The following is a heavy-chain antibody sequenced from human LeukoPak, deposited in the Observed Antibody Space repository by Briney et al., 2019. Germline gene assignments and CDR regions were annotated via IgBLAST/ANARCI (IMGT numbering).Heavy chain of an antibody. D-gene: IGHD3-22*01. CDR2: ISGSGGST. J-gene: IGHJ4*02. CDR1: GFTFSSYA. CDR3: AKDIGGLDDSSGYVLDY. V-gene: IGHV3-23*01. Sequence: GGSLRLSCAASGFTFSSYAMSWVRQAPGKGLEWVSAISGSGGSTNYADSVKGRFTISRDNSKNTLYLQMNSLRAEDTAVYYCAKDIGGLDDSSGYVLDYWGQGTLVTVSS.